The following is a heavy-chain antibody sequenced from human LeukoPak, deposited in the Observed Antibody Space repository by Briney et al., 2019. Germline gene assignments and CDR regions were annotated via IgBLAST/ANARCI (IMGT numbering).Heavy chain of an antibody. V-gene: IGHV3-74*01. CDR1: GFTFSSFG. Sequence: RGSLRLSCSASGFTFSSFGMHWVRQAPGKGLVWVSRISSDGSITSYADSVKGRFTISRDNAKNTLYLQMNSLRAEDTAVYYCARHLNYYLDYWGQGTLVTVSS. J-gene: IGHJ4*02. CDR2: ISSDGSIT. CDR3: ARHLNYYLDY. D-gene: IGHD3-10*01.